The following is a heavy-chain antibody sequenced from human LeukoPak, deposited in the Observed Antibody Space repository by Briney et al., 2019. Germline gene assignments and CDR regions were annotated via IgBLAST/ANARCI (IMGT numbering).Heavy chain of an antibody. J-gene: IGHJ4*02. V-gene: IGHV4-30-4*01. D-gene: IGHD2-2*01. Sequence: SQTLSLTCTVSGGSISSGDYYWSWIRQPPGKGLEWIGYIYYSGSTYYDPSLKSRVTISVDTSKNQFSLKLSSVTAADTAVYYCARAPPGCSSTSCYATRFDYWGQGTLVTVSS. CDR2: IYYSGST. CDR3: ARAPPGCSSTSCYATRFDY. CDR1: GGSISSGDYY.